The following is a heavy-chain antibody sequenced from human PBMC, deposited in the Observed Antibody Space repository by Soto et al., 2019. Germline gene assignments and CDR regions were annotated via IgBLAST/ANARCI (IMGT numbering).Heavy chain of an antibody. Sequence: GGSLRLSCAASGFTFSSYGMHWVRQAPGKGLEWVAVISYDGSNKYYADSVKGRFTISRDNSKNTLYLQMNSLRAEDTAVYYCAKGSQDTDYYYYYMDVWGKGTTVTVSS. J-gene: IGHJ6*03. CDR2: ISYDGSNK. CDR1: GFTFSSYG. V-gene: IGHV3-30*18. CDR3: AKGSQDTDYYYYYMDV. D-gene: IGHD5-18*01.